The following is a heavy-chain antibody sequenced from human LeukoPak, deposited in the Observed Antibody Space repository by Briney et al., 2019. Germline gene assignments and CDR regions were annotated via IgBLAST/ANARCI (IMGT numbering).Heavy chain of an antibody. J-gene: IGHJ4*02. CDR2: ISYSGTA. CDR3: ARNLGQTWGTVTTDLWYFDH. CDR1: GASIITTKYY. Sequence: PSETLSLTCTVSGASIITTKYYWGWIRQPPGKELDWIGSISYSGTAYDNPSLSSRLSISMDASKNQFSLKVRSVTAADTAVYYCARNLGQTWGTVTTDLWYFDHWGQGTLVPVSS. D-gene: IGHD4-11*01. V-gene: IGHV4-39*01.